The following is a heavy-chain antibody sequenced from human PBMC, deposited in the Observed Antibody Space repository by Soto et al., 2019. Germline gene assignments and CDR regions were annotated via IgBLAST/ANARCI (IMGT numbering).Heavy chain of an antibody. J-gene: IGHJ6*02. CDR3: ARVIAARGRPERYYYGMDV. CDR1: GFTFSSYA. V-gene: IGHV3-30-3*01. Sequence: PGGSLRLSCAASGFTFSSYAMHWVRQAPGKGLEWVAVISYAGSNKYYADSLKGRFTISRDNSKNTLYLQMNSLRAEDTAVYYCARVIAARGRPERYYYGMDVWGQGTTVTVSS. CDR2: ISYAGSNK. D-gene: IGHD6-6*01.